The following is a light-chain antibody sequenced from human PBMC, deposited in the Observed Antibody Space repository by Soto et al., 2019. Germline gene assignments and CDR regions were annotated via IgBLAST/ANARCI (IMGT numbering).Light chain of an antibody. Sequence: QSVLTQPASVSGSPGQSITISCTGTSSDVGGYNYVSWFQQHPGKAPKLMIYDVSYRPSGVSNRFSGSKSGNTASLTISGLQAEDEADYYCNSYTSSSTWVFGGGTKVTVL. CDR3: NSYTSSSTWV. CDR1: SSDVGGYNY. V-gene: IGLV2-14*03. CDR2: DVS. J-gene: IGLJ3*02.